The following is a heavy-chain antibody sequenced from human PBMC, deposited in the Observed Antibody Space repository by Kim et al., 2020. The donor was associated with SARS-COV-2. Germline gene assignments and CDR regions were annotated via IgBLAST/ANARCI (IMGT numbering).Heavy chain of an antibody. D-gene: IGHD3-22*01. CDR3: ARGRVVVITTHAFDI. CDR2: IWYDGSNK. V-gene: IGHV3-33*01. Sequence: GGSLRLSCAASGFTFSSYGMHWVRQAPGKGLEWVAVIWYDGSNKYYADSVKGRFTISRDNSKNTLYLQMNSLRAEDTAVYYCARGRVVVITTHAFDIWGQAAMVTLSS. CDR1: GFTFSSYG. J-gene: IGHJ3*02.